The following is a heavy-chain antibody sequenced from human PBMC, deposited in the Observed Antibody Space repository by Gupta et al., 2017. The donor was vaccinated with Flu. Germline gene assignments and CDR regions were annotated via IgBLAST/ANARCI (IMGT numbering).Heavy chain of an antibody. CDR2: IYYSGST. Sequence: IGYIYYSGSTNYNPSLKSRVTISVDTSKNQFSLKLSSVTAADTAVYYCARDLVAAAGTSGYWGQGTLVTVSS. J-gene: IGHJ4*02. D-gene: IGHD6-13*01. CDR3: ARDLVAAAGTSGY. V-gene: IGHV4-59*01.